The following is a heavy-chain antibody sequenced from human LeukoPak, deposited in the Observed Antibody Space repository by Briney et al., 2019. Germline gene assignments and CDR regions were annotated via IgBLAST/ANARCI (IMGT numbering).Heavy chain of an antibody. CDR1: GFTFSNAW. CDR2: IKSKADGGTT. V-gene: IGHV3-15*01. CDR3: TTESYYYDSSGYY. D-gene: IGHD3-22*01. J-gene: IGHJ4*02. Sequence: GGSLRLSCAASGFTFSNAWMSWVRQAPGKGLEWVGRIKSKADGGTTDYAAPVKGRFTISRDDSKNTLYLQMNSLKTEDTAVYYCTTESYYYDSSGYYWGQGTLVTVSS.